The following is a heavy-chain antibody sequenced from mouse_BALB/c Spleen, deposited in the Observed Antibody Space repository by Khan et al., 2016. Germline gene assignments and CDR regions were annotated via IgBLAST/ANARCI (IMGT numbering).Heavy chain of an antibody. J-gene: IGHJ4*01. CDR1: GYSFTGYN. CDR2: IDPYYGRT. D-gene: IGHD2-1*01. Sequence: VQLQQPGPELDKPGASVKISCKASGYSFTGYNMNWVKQSNGKSLEWIGDIDPYYGRTNYNQKFKGKATLTVDKSSSTAYMQLKRLTSEDSAVFNCSTLQYYGNYVDYWGQGTSVTVCS. CDR3: STLQYYGNYVDY. V-gene: IGHV1-39*01.